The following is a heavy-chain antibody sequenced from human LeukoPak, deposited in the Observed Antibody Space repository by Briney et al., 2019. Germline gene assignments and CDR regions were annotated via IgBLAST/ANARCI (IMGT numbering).Heavy chain of an antibody. D-gene: IGHD3-10*01. Sequence: EASVKVSCKASGGTFSSYAISWVRQAPRQGLEWMGGIIPIFGTANYAQKFQGRVTITADKSTSTAYMELSSLRSEDTAVYYCASWVSGSYYSSLDYWGQGTLVTVSS. CDR1: GGTFSSYA. CDR2: IIPIFGTA. V-gene: IGHV1-69*06. J-gene: IGHJ4*02. CDR3: ASWVSGSYYSSLDY.